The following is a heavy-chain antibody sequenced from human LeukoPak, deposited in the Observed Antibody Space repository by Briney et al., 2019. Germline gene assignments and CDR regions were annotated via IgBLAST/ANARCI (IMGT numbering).Heavy chain of an antibody. Sequence: SETLSLTCTDSGDSISSGDYYWSWIRQPPGRGLEWIGYIYYSGSTYYNPSLKSRVTISVDTSKNQFSLKLSSVTAADTAVYYCARVRIEALYNWFDTWGQGTLVTVSS. D-gene: IGHD2-15*01. J-gene: IGHJ5*02. CDR1: GDSISSGDYY. CDR3: ARVRIEALYNWFDT. CDR2: IYYSGST. V-gene: IGHV4-30-4*08.